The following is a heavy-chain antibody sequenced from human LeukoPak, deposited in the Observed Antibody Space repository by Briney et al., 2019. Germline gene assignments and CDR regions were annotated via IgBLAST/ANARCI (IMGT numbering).Heavy chain of an antibody. D-gene: IGHD6-13*01. CDR3: ARVGGYSSSWDFDY. CDR1: GFTFSSYS. Sequence: PGGSLRLSCAASGFTFSSYSMNWVRQAPGKGLEWGSYISSSSSTIYYADSVKGRFTISRDNAKNSLYLQMNSLRAEDTAVYYCARVGGYSSSWDFDYWGQGTLVTVSS. V-gene: IGHV3-48*01. J-gene: IGHJ4*02. CDR2: ISSSSSTI.